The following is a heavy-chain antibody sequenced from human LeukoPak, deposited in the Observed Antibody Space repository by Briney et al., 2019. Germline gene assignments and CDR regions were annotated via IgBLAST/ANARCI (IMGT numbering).Heavy chain of an antibody. D-gene: IGHD3-22*01. J-gene: IGHJ3*02. V-gene: IGHV3-23*01. CDR3: AKSPSDISGYYLDAFDI. CDR2: ISGSGGST. Sequence: GGSLRLSCAASGFTFSSYAMSWVRRAPGKGLEWVSAISGSGGSTYYADSVKGRFTISRDNSKNTLYLQMNTLRAEDTAVYYCAKSPSDISGYYLDAFDIWGQGTMVTVSS. CDR1: GFTFSSYA.